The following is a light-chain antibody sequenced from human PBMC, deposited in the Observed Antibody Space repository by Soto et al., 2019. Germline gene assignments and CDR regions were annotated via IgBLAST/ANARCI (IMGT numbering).Light chain of an antibody. J-gene: IGKJ3*01. CDR3: QQSYNGPFT. V-gene: IGKV1-39*01. CDR1: QSISRY. Sequence: DIHMSQSPSSLSASVGYRFTVTCRAGQSISRYLNWYQQRPGKAPKLLMYSASTLQTGVPSRYSGSGSGTGFTLTISSLQPEDFEAYYCQQSYNGPFTFGPGTKVDIK. CDR2: SAS.